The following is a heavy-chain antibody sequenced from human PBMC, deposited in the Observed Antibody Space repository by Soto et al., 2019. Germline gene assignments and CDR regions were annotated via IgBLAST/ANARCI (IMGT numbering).Heavy chain of an antibody. CDR2: IKEDGSAK. CDR1: GFTLSNSW. J-gene: IGHJ6*02. CDR3: AIGKA. V-gene: IGHV3-7*05. Sequence: GGSLRLSCAASGFTLSNSWMSWVRQAPGKGLEWVANIKEDGSAKSYVDSVKGRFTIPSDNAKNSLYLQMNSLRADDTAVYYCAIGKACGQGTTVTFPS.